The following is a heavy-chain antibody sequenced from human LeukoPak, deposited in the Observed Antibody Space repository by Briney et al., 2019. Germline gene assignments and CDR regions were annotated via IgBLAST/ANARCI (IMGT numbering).Heavy chain of an antibody. V-gene: IGHV3-21*01. CDR1: GFTFSSYS. D-gene: IGHD2-21*02. Sequence: GGSLRLSCAASGFTFSSYSMNWVRQAPGKGLEWVSSISSSSSYIYYAHSVKGRFTISRDNAKHSLYLQMNSLRAEDTAVYYCARDIEGGDRLNPDYWGQGTLVTVSS. CDR2: ISSSSSYI. CDR3: ARDIEGGDRLNPDY. J-gene: IGHJ4*02.